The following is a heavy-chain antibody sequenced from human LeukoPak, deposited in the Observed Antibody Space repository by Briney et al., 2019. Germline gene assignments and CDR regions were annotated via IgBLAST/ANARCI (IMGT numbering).Heavy chain of an antibody. Sequence: GGSLRLSCAASGFTFSSYGMHWVRQAPGKGLEWVAVISYDGSNKYYADSVKGRFTISRDNSKNTLYPQMNSLRAEDTAVYYCAKLGGTIAVAGPYYYYYGMDVWGQGTTVTVSS. CDR1: GFTFSSYG. V-gene: IGHV3-30*18. D-gene: IGHD6-19*01. CDR3: AKLGGTIAVAGPYYYYYGMDV. J-gene: IGHJ6*02. CDR2: ISYDGSNK.